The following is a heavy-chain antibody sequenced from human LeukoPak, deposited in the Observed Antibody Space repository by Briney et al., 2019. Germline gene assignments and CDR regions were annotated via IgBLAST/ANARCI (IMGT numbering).Heavy chain of an antibody. J-gene: IGHJ4*02. CDR1: DGSIGSTNYY. CDR3: ARQDGRFDSNYVGTFDY. D-gene: IGHD4-11*01. Sequence: SETLSLTCTVSDGSIGSTNYYWGWIRQPPGKGLEWIGSVYYRGSTYYNPSLKSRVTISVDTSKNQFSLRLSSVTAADTAVYYCARQDGRFDSNYVGTFDYWGQGTLVTVSS. V-gene: IGHV4-39*01. CDR2: VYYRGST.